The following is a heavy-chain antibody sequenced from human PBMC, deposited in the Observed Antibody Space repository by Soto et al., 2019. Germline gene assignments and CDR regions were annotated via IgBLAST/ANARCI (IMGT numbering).Heavy chain of an antibody. D-gene: IGHD3-10*01. J-gene: IGHJ4*02. CDR3: THSGVTDYYGPGNDYAMNH. Sequence: QITLKESGPTLVKPTQTLTLTCTFSGFSLSTSGVGVGWIRQPPGKALECLALIYGNDDKRYSPSLKNRLTITKDTSKNQVVITMTNMDPVDTATYYCTHSGVTDYYGPGNDYAMNHWGQGTLVTVSS. CDR2: IYGNDDK. V-gene: IGHV2-5*01. CDR1: GFSLSTSGVG.